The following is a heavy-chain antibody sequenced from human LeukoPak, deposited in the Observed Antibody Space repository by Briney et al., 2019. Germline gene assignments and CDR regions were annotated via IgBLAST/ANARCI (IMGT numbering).Heavy chain of an antibody. J-gene: IGHJ3*02. V-gene: IGHV3-7*01. CDR3: VRDDGHSYQYASRTYYYDAFDI. CDR2: INRDESDK. CDR1: GFTLSNYR. Sequence: GGSLRLSCAASGFTLSNYRMTWVRQAPGKGLEWVANINRDESDKHYVDSVEGRFTISRDNAKNSLYLQMNSLRAEDTAVYYCVRDDGHSYQYASRTYYYDAFDIWGQGTVVTVSS. D-gene: IGHD3-10*01.